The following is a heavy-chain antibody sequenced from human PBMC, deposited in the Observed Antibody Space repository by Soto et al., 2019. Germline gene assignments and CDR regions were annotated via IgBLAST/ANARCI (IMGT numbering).Heavy chain of an antibody. CDR2: ISAYNGNA. CDR3: ARGTRGRIAAAGTPDY. D-gene: IGHD6-13*01. V-gene: IGHV1-18*01. Sequence: ASVKVSCKASGYTFTSYGISWVRQAPGQGLEWMGWISAYNGNANYAQKLQGRVTMTTDTSTSTAYMELRSLRSDDTAVYYCARGTRGRIAAAGTPDYWGQGTLVTVSS. CDR1: GYTFTSYG. J-gene: IGHJ4*02.